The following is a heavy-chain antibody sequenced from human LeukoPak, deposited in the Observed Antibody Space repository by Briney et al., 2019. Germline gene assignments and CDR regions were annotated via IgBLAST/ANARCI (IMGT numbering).Heavy chain of an antibody. Sequence: ASVKVSCKASGYTFTSYGISWVRQAPGKGVEGMGWISAYNVNTNYAQKLQGRVTMTTDTSTSTAYMELRSLRSDDTAVYYCARTEGPGGNSDYWGQGTLVTVS. D-gene: IGHD4-23*01. CDR1: GYTFTSYG. J-gene: IGHJ4*02. CDR2: ISAYNVNT. V-gene: IGHV1-18*01. CDR3: ARTEGPGGNSDY.